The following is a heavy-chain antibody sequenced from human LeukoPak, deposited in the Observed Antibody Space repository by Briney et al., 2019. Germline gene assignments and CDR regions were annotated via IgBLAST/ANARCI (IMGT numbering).Heavy chain of an antibody. Sequence: SETLSLTCAVYGGSFSGYYWSWIRQPPGKGLEWIGEINHSGSTNYNPSLKSRVTISVDTSKNQFSLKLSSVTAADTAVYYCARYRFLEWSAQAYYYYGMDVWGQGTTVTVSS. CDR1: GGSFSGYY. V-gene: IGHV4-34*01. D-gene: IGHD3-3*01. J-gene: IGHJ6*02. CDR3: ARYRFLEWSAQAYYYYGMDV. CDR2: INHSGST.